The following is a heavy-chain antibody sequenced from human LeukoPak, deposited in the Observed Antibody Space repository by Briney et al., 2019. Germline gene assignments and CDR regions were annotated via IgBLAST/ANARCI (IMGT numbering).Heavy chain of an antibody. CDR3: ARVGDYYGSDY. D-gene: IGHD3-10*01. CDR1: GYSISSGYY. V-gene: IGHV4-38-2*01. J-gene: IGHJ4*02. CDR2: IYHSGST. Sequence: PSETLSLTCAVSGYSISSGYYWGWFRQPPGKGLEWIGRIYHSGSTYYKPSLKSRVTISVDTSKNQFSLKLSSVTAADTAVYYCARVGDYYGSDYWGQGTLVTVSS.